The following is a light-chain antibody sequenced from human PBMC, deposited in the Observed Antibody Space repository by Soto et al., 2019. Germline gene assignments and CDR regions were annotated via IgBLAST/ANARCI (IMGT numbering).Light chain of an antibody. J-gene: IGLJ1*01. V-gene: IGLV2-8*01. CDR1: IGDVGGYYY. CDR3: LSYGGNNNYV. Sequence: QSVLTQPPSASESPGQSVTISCSGTIGDVGGYYYVSWYQHHPGRAPKLLIYDVDKRPPWVPSRFSGSKSGNTASLTVSGLQADDEADYYCLSYGGNNNYVFGTGTKVTVL. CDR2: DVD.